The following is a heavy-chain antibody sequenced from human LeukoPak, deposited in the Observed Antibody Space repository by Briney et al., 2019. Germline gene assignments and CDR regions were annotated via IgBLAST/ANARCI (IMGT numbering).Heavy chain of an antibody. D-gene: IGHD6-19*01. CDR1: GFTFSDYR. V-gene: IGHV3-64*01. CDR2: ITPSGADS. J-gene: IGHJ4*02. CDR3: STDSSGGKDDY. Sequence: GGSLRLSCAASGFTFSDYRMHWVRQAPGKGLEYVAAITPSGADSYYANFVKGRFTSSRDNSKNTLYLQLGSLGADDVAVYYCSTDSSGGKDDYWGQGTLVTVSS.